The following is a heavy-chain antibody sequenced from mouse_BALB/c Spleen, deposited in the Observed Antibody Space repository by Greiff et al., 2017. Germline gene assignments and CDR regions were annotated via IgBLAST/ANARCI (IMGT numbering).Heavy chain of an antibody. V-gene: IGHV1-54*01. D-gene: IGHD4-1*01. Sequence: VQLQQSGAELVRPGTSVKVSCKASGYAFTNYLIEWVKQRPGQGLEWIGVINPGSGGTNYNEKFKGKATLTADKSSSTAYMQLSSLTSDDSAVYFCARSGNWALYYFDYWGQGTTLTVSS. CDR2: INPGSGGT. J-gene: IGHJ2*01. CDR1: GYAFTNYL. CDR3: ARSGNWALYYFDY.